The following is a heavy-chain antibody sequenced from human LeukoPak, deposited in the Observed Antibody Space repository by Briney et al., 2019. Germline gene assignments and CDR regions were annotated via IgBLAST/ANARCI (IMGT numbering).Heavy chain of an antibody. V-gene: IGHV4-39*01. D-gene: IGHD2-15*01. CDR1: GGSISSNSYY. Sequence: SETLSLTCAVSGGSISSNSYYWGWIRQPPGKGLEWIGSIYYSGSTYYNPSLKSRVTISVDTSKNQFSLRLSSVTAADTAVYYCARRQARANFIVVVVAATRGAFDIWGQGTMVTVSS. J-gene: IGHJ3*02. CDR2: IYYSGST. CDR3: ARRQARANFIVVVVAATRGAFDI.